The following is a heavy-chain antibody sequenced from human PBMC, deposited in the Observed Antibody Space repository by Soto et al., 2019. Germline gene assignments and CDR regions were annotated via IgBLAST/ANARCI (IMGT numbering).Heavy chain of an antibody. V-gene: IGHV3-30*18. CDR2: ISYDGSNK. Sequence: PGGSLRLSCAASGFTFSSYVMHWVRQAPGKGLGWVAVISYDGSNKYYADSVKGRFTISRDNSKHTLYLQMNSLRPEDTAVYYCAKDLEGYCTTTSCYTYFGLDVWGQGTTVTVSS. CDR1: GFTFSSYV. D-gene: IGHD2-2*01. CDR3: AKDLEGYCTTTSCYTYFGLDV. J-gene: IGHJ6*02.